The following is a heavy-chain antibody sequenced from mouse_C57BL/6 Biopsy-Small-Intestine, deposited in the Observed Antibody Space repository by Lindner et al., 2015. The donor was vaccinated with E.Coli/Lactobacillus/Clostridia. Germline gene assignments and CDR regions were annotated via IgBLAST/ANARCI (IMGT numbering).Heavy chain of an antibody. V-gene: IGHV5-17*03. CDR3: ARDRSNYDVWFAY. D-gene: IGHD2-5*01. CDR2: ISSGSSTI. J-gene: IGHJ3*01. CDR1: GFTFSDYG. Sequence: VQLQEVWGGLVKPGGSLKLSCAASGFTFSDYGMHWVRQAPEKGLEWVAYISSGSSTIYYADTVKGRFTISRDNAKNNLYLQMSHLESEDTAMYYCARDRSNYDVWFAYWGQGTLVTVSA.